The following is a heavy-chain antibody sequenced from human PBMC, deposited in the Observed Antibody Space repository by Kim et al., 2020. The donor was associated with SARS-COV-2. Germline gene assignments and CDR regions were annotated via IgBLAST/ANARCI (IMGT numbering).Heavy chain of an antibody. D-gene: IGHD4-17*01. V-gene: IGHV7-4-1*02. Sequence: YAQGFTVRFVFSLDTSVSTAYLQISSLKAEDTAVYYCARVGRTTVVTLDYWGQGTLVTVSS. J-gene: IGHJ4*02. CDR3: ARVGRTTVVTLDY.